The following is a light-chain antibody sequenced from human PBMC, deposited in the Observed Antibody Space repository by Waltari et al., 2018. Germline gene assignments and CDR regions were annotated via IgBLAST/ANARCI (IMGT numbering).Light chain of an antibody. CDR2: GAS. V-gene: IGKV3-20*01. CDR3: QHYVRLPAT. Sequence: EIVLTQSPGPLSLSPGARAPLSCRASQSVGRSLAWYQQKPGQAPRLLIYGASNRAPGIPDRFSGSGSGTDFSLTISRLEPEDFGLYSCQHYVRLPATFGQGTKVEIK. CDR1: QSVGRS. J-gene: IGKJ1*01.